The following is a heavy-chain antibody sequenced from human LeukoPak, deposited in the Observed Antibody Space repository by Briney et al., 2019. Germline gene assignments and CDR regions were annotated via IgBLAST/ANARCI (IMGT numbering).Heavy chain of an antibody. CDR3: VRHNYGYDY. J-gene: IGHJ4*02. CDR2: ILNDGGST. V-gene: IGHV3-74*01. CDR1: GFTFNTYW. Sequence: PGGSLRLSRAASGFTFNTYWMHWVRQAPGEGPVWVAHILNDGGSTSYADSVKGRFIISRDNAKNTLSLQMNSLRAEDTAVYYCVRHNYGYDYWGQGTPVTVSS. D-gene: IGHD5-18*01.